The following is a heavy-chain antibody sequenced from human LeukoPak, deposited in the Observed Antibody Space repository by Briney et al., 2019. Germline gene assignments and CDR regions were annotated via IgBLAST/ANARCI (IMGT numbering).Heavy chain of an antibody. V-gene: IGHV1-18*01. CDR1: GYTFTSYG. Sequence: GASVKVFCKASGYTFTSYGISWVRQAPGQGLEWMGWISAYNGNTNYAQKLQGRVTMTTDTSTSTAYMELRSLRSDDTAVYYCARDHPLDYYYGSGYNYGMDVWGQGTTVTVSS. D-gene: IGHD3-10*01. CDR2: ISAYNGNT. CDR3: ARDHPLDYYYGSGYNYGMDV. J-gene: IGHJ6*02.